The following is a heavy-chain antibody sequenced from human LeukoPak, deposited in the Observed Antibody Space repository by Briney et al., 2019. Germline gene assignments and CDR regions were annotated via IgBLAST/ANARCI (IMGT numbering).Heavy chain of an antibody. Sequence: SETLSLTCIVSGDSISSTSYYWAWIRQPPGKGLEWIGMIFYSGSAYYTPSLRGRVALSVDTSRNQFSLNLISVTAADTGVYFCARQQSDTSLFDPWGQGTLVTVSS. D-gene: IGHD2-21*02. CDR2: IFYSGSA. J-gene: IGHJ5*02. CDR3: ARQQSDTSLFDP. V-gene: IGHV4-39*01. CDR1: GDSISSTSYY.